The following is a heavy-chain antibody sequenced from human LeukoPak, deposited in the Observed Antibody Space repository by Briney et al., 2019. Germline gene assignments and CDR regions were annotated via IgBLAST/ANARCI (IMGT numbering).Heavy chain of an antibody. J-gene: IGHJ3*02. V-gene: IGHV1-46*01. CDR2: INPSGGST. D-gene: IGHD5-24*01. Sequence: GASVKVSCKASGYTFTSYGISWVRQAPGQGLEWMGIINPSGGSTSYAQKFQGRVTMTRDTSTSTVYMELSSLRSEDTAVYYCARGGRVHAFDIWGQGTMVTVSS. CDR1: GYTFTSYG. CDR3: ARGGRVHAFDI.